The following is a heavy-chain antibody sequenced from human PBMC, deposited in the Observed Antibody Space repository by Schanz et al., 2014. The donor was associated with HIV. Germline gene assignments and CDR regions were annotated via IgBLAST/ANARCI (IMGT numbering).Heavy chain of an antibody. Sequence: QLLESGGGLVQPGGSLRLSCTASGISVTGDWMSWVRQAPGRGLEWVANMKYDGSQKFCADSVKGRFTISRDNTKKSLYLQMNTLRANDTAVYYCARKNSFDTWGQGTMVSVSS. CDR1: GISVTGDW. V-gene: IGHV3-7*01. CDR2: MKYDGSQK. J-gene: IGHJ3*02. CDR3: ARKNSFDT.